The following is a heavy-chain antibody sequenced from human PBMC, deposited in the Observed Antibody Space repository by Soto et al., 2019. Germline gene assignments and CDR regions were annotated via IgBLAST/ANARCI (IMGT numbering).Heavy chain of an antibody. D-gene: IGHD3-16*02. Sequence: EVQLVESGGGLVKPGGSLRLSCAASGFTFSNAWMSWVRQAPGKGLEWVGRIKSKTDGGTTDYAAPVKGRFTISRDDSTNTLYLQTNSLKTEDTAVYYCTPDYDYVWGSYRLDYWGQGTLVTVSS. CDR1: GFTFSNAW. CDR3: TPDYDYVWGSYRLDY. CDR2: IKSKTDGGTT. V-gene: IGHV3-15*01. J-gene: IGHJ4*02.